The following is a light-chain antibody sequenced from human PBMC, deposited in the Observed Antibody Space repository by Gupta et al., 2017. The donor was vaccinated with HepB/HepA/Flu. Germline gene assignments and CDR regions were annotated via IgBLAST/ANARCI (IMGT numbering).Light chain of an antibody. J-gene: IGKJ4*01. Sequence: EIVLTQSPGTLSLSPGERATLSCRASQTVNDNYLAWQQQKAGHAPSLLIYGASSRVTGLPDRFSDSSYGNYFPLTSSIRDPEDFAMYYCQHYGNSPSVAFGGGTKVDIK. CDR1: QTVNDNY. CDR3: QHYGNSPSVA. V-gene: IGKV3-20*01. CDR2: GAS.